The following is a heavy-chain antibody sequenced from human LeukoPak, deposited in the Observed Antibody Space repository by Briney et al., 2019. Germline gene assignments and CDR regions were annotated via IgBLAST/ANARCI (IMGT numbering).Heavy chain of an antibody. CDR2: ISYDGSNK. J-gene: IGHJ4*02. D-gene: IGHD1-26*01. V-gene: IGHV3-30*03. CDR1: GFTFSSYG. Sequence: GGSLRLSCAASGFTFSSYGMHWVRQAPGKGLEWVAVISYDGSNKYYADPVKGRFTISRDNSKNTLYLQMNSLRAEDTAVYYCATSGIVGATWGEVQSDYWGQGTLVTVSS. CDR3: ATSGIVGATWGEVQSDY.